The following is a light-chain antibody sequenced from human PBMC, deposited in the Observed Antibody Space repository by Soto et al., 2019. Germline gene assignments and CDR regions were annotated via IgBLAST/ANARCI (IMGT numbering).Light chain of an antibody. CDR2: TAS. J-gene: IGKJ5*01. V-gene: IGKV1-9*01. Sequence: DIQLTQSPSFLSASVGDRVTFTCRASQGIRTFSAWYQQRPGKAPKLLIHTASTLQSGVPSRFSGSGSGTEFTLTSSSVQPEDTATYQCQQLSSYQITFGQGTRLEI. CDR1: QGIRTF. CDR3: QQLSSYQIT.